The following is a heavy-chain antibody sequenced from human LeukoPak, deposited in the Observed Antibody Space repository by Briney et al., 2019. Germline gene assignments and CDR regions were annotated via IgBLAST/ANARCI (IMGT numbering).Heavy chain of an antibody. CDR1: GFTFSSYS. D-gene: IGHD6-19*01. Sequence: EGSLRLSCAASGFTFSSYSMNWVRQAPGKGLEWVSSISSSSSYIYYADSVKGRFTISRDNAKNSLYLQMNSLRAEDTAVYYCARDVAVAGTSGFAFDIWGQGTMVTVSS. J-gene: IGHJ3*02. CDR3: ARDVAVAGTSGFAFDI. CDR2: ISSSSSYI. V-gene: IGHV3-21*01.